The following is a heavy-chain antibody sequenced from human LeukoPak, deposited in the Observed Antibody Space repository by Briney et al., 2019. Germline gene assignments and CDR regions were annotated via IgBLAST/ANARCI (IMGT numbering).Heavy chain of an antibody. Sequence: PGRSLRLSCAASGFTFSSYGMHWVRQAPGKGLEWVAVIWYDGSNKYYADSVKGRFTISRDNSKNTLYLQMNSLRAEDTAVYYCAKDGLGSSSWYFYFDYWGQGTLVTVSS. CDR1: GFTFSSYG. D-gene: IGHD6-13*01. CDR2: IWYDGSNK. CDR3: AKDGLGSSSWYFYFDY. J-gene: IGHJ4*02. V-gene: IGHV3-33*06.